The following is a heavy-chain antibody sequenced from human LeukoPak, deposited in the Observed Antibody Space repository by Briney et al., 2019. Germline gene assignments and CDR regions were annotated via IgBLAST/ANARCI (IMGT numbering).Heavy chain of an antibody. CDR3: ARQLGYCSSTSCYADKVDY. V-gene: IGHV4-39*01. D-gene: IGHD2-2*01. CDR2: IYYSGST. CDR1: GGSISSSSYY. Sequence: SETLSLTCTVSGGSISSSSYYWGWIRQPPGKGPEWIGSIYYSGSTYYNPSLKSRVTISVDTSKNQFSLKLSSVSAADTAVYYCARQLGYCSSTSCYADKVDYWGQGTLVTVSS. J-gene: IGHJ4*02.